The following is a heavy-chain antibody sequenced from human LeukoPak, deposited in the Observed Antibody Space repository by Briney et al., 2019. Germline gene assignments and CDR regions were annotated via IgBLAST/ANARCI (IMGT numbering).Heavy chain of an antibody. CDR1: GFTFSSYA. Sequence: GGSLRLSCAASGFTFSSYAMSWVRQAPGKGLVWVSRINSDGSSTSYADSVKGRFTISRDNAKNTLYLQMNSLRAEDTAVYYCARDLGGVVAATPTDGMDVWGQGTTVTVSS. V-gene: IGHV3-74*01. D-gene: IGHD2-15*01. CDR3: ARDLGGVVAATPTDGMDV. CDR2: INSDGSST. J-gene: IGHJ6*02.